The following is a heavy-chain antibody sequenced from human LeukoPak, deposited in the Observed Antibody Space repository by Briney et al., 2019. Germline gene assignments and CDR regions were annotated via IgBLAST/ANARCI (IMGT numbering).Heavy chain of an antibody. CDR3: ARDGPAYTSRWYDYYYGLDV. Sequence: PSETLSLTCAVFGGSFNFYYWSWIRQPPGKGLEWIGEVTHSGSTNYNPSLKSRVSISANTAKNQFSLNLTSVTAADTAVYYCARDGPAYTSRWYDYYYGLDVWGPGTTVTVSS. CDR2: VTHSGST. D-gene: IGHD2-2*01. V-gene: IGHV4-34*01. CDR1: GGSFNFYY. J-gene: IGHJ6*02.